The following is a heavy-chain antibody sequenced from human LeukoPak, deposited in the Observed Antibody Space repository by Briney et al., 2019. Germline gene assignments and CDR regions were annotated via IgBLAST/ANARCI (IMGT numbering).Heavy chain of an antibody. D-gene: IGHD1-26*01. J-gene: IGHJ4*02. V-gene: IGHV1-69*13. CDR2: IIPIFGTA. Sequence: ASVKVSCKASGGTFSSYAISWVRQAPGQGLEWMGGIIPIFGTANYAQKFQGRVTTTADESTSTAYMELSSLRSEDTAVYYCARDAIVGATNYFDYWGQGTLVTVSS. CDR1: GGTFSSYA. CDR3: ARDAIVGATNYFDY.